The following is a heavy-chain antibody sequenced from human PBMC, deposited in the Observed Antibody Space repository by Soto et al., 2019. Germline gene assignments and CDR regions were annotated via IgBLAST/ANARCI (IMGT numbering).Heavy chain of an antibody. CDR2: ISWNSGSI. CDR1: GFTFDDYA. J-gene: IGHJ3*02. CDR3: AKDSYPLIAARPSGAFDI. Sequence: EVQLVESGGGLVQPGRSLRLSCAASGFTFDDYAMHWVRQAPGKGLEWVSGISWNSGSIGYADSVKGRFTISRDNAKNSLYLQMNSLRAEDTALYYCAKDSYPLIAARPSGAFDIWGQGTMVTVSS. V-gene: IGHV3-9*01. D-gene: IGHD6-6*01.